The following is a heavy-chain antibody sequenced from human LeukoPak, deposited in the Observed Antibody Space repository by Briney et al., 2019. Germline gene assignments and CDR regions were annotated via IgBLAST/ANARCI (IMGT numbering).Heavy chain of an antibody. CDR3: ARVRRTVTTPLDY. V-gene: IGHV3-53*01. J-gene: IGHJ4*02. D-gene: IGHD4-17*01. CDR1: GFTVSTNY. CDR2: IYSDGST. Sequence: GGSLRLSCAASGFTVSTNYMSWVRQAPGKKLEWVSDIYSDGSTFYADSVKGRFTISRDNAKNTLYLQMNSLRAEDTAVYYCARVRRTVTTPLDYWGQGTLVTVSS.